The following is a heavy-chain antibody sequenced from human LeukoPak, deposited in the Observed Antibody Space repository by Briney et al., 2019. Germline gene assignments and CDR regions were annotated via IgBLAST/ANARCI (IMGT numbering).Heavy chain of an antibody. D-gene: IGHD6-6*01. Sequence: GGSLRLSCAASGFTFSSYAMSWVRQAPGKGLEWVSAISDSGGSTYYADSVKGRFTISRDNSKSTLYLQMNSLRAEDTAVYYCAKVPRIAAREKYYFDYWGQGTLVTVSS. CDR1: GFTFSSYA. CDR3: AKVPRIAAREKYYFDY. CDR2: ISDSGGST. V-gene: IGHV3-23*01. J-gene: IGHJ4*02.